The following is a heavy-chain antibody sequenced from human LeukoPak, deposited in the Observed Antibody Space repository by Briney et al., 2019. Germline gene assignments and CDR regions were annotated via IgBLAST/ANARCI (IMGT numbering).Heavy chain of an antibody. V-gene: IGHV3-30*18. J-gene: IGHJ4*02. CDR2: ISYDGSNK. CDR3: AKVRTYYYDSGFDY. D-gene: IGHD3-22*01. CDR1: GFTFSSYG. Sequence: PGGSLRLSCAASGFTFSSYGMHWVRQAPGQGLEWVAVISYDGSNKYYADSVKGRFTISRDNSKNTLYLQMNSLRAEDTAVYYCAKVRTYYYDSGFDYWGQGTLVTVSS.